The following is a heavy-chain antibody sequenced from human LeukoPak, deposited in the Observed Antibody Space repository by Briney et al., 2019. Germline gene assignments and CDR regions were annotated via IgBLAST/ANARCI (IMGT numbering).Heavy chain of an antibody. Sequence: SETLSLTCTVSGGSISSYYWSWIRQPAGKGLEWIGRIYTSGSTNYNPSLKSRVTMSVDTSKNQFSLKLSSVTAADTAVYYCKVYGSGSHDAFDIWGQGTMVTVSS. J-gene: IGHJ3*02. CDR3: KVYGSGSHDAFDI. CDR1: GGSISSYY. V-gene: IGHV4-4*07. D-gene: IGHD3-10*01. CDR2: IYTSGST.